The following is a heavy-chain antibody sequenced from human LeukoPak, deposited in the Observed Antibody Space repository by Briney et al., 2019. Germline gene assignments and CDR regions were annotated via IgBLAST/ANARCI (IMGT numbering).Heavy chain of an antibody. J-gene: IGHJ4*02. CDR2: IYYSGST. CDR1: GGSISSYY. V-gene: IGHV4-59*12. CDR3: ARPAKPRYCTNGVCYSYYFDY. Sequence: SETLSLTCTVSGGSISSYYWSWIRQPPGKGLEWIGYIYYSGSTNYNPSLKSRVTISVDTSKNQFSLKLSSVTAADTAVYYCARPAKPRYCTNGVCYSYYFDYWGQGTLVTVSS. D-gene: IGHD2-8*01.